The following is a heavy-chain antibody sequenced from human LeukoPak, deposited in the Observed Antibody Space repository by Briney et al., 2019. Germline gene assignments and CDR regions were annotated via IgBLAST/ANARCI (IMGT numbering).Heavy chain of an antibody. Sequence: PSETLSLTCTVSGGSISSSSYYWGWIRQPPGKGLECIGSIYYSGSTYYNPSLKSRVTISVDTSKNQFSLKLSSVTAADTAVYYCATLPAGNYFDYWGQGTLVTVSS. CDR3: ATLPAGNYFDY. V-gene: IGHV4-39*07. CDR1: GGSISSSSYY. CDR2: IYYSGST. D-gene: IGHD2-2*01. J-gene: IGHJ4*02.